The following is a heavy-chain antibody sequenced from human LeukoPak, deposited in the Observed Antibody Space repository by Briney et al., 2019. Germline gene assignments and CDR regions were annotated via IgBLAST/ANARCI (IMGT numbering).Heavy chain of an antibody. CDR2: IIPILGIA. J-gene: IGHJ3*02. Sequence: SVKVSRKASGGTFSSYAISWVRQAPGQGLEWMGRIIPILGIANYAQKFQGRVTITADESTSTAYMELSSLRSEDTAVYYCARAIAAAGTNAFDIWGQGTMVTVSS. D-gene: IGHD6-13*01. CDR3: ARAIAAAGTNAFDI. V-gene: IGHV1-69*04. CDR1: GGTFSSYA.